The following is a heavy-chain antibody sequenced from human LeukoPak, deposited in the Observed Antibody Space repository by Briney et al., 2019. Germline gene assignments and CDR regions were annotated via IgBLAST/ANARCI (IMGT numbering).Heavy chain of an antibody. J-gene: IGHJ6*02. CDR3: ARGGGLDV. CDR1: GFTFSWRC. CDR2: INHNGNVN. Sequence: GGSLRLSCAASGFTFSWRCMIWARQAPGKGLEWVASINHNGNVNYYVYSVKGRFTISRDNAKNSLYLQMSNLRAEDTAVYFCARGGGLDVWGQGATVTVSS. D-gene: IGHD3-16*01. V-gene: IGHV3-7*03.